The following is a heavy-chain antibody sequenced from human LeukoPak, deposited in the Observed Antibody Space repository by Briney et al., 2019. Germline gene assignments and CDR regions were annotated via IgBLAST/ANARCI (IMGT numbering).Heavy chain of an antibody. J-gene: IGHJ5*02. CDR2: IRYDGSNK. V-gene: IGHV3-30*02. D-gene: IGHD6-13*01. CDR3: ARGLAAAGKRRFDP. Sequence: PGGSLRLSCAASGFTFSSYGMHWVRQAPGKGLEWVAFIRYDGSNKYYADSVKGRFTISRDNSKNTLYLQMNSLRAEDTAVYYCARGLAAAGKRRFDPWGQGTLVTVSS. CDR1: GFTFSSYG.